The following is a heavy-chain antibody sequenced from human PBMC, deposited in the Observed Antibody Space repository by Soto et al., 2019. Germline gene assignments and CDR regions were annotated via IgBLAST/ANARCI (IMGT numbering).Heavy chain of an antibody. D-gene: IGHD6-6*01. CDR1: GDSVSSNSAA. Sequence: SQTLSLTCAISGDSVSSNSAAWNWIRQSPSRGLEWLGRTYYRSKWYNDYAVSVKSRITINPDTSKNQFSLQLNSVTPEDTAVYYCASAPRPRYGDYYYGMDVWGQGTTVTVSS. V-gene: IGHV6-1*01. J-gene: IGHJ6*02. CDR2: TYYRSKWYN. CDR3: ASAPRPRYGDYYYGMDV.